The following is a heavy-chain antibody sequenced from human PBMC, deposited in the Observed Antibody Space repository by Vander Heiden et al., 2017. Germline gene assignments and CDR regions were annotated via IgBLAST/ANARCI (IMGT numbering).Heavy chain of an antibody. J-gene: IGHJ4*02. CDR2: ISGSSSTI. CDR3: AIISTREVY. D-gene: IGHD1-1*01. Sequence: EVQLVESGGGLVQPGGSLRLSCGASGFKFSIYEMNWVRQAPGKGPEWRSSISGSSSTIYVADSAKGRFTISRDNAKKSLYLQMNSLRADDTAFYYCAIISTREVYWGQGTLVTVSS. V-gene: IGHV3-48*03. CDR1: GFKFSIYE.